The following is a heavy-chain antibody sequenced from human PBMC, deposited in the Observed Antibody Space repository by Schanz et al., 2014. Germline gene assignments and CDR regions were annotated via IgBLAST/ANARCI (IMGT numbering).Heavy chain of an antibody. V-gene: IGHV1-8*01. D-gene: IGHD3-3*01. CDR3: ARSSGNFGVDHFYDMDV. CDR1: GYTFTTYD. J-gene: IGHJ6*02. Sequence: QVQLVQSGAEVRKPGASVKVSCTASGYTFTTYDINWVRQATGQGLEWMGWMSPNSGNTGSAQKFMGRVTMTRNTSIKTAYMELSSLTSEDTAVYYCARSSGNFGVDHFYDMDVWGQGTAVTVSS. CDR2: MSPNSGNT.